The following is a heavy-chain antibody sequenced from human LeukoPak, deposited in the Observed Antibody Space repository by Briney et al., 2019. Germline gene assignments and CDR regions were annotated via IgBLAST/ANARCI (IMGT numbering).Heavy chain of an antibody. Sequence: PSETLSLTCAVYGGSFSGYYWSWIRQPPGKGLEWIEKINHSGSTNYNPSLRSRVTISVDTSKNQFSLKLSSVTAADTAVYYCARGCSSSWYDYWGQGTLVTVSS. J-gene: IGHJ4*02. D-gene: IGHD6-13*01. CDR2: INHSGST. CDR3: ARGCSSSWYDY. V-gene: IGHV4-34*01. CDR1: GGSFSGYY.